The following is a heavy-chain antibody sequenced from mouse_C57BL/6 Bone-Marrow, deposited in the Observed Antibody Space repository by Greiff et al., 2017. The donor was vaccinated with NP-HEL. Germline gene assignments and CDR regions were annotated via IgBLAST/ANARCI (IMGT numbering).Heavy chain of an antibody. CDR1: GFTFSDYY. V-gene: IGHV5-12*01. CDR3: ARPIYSGYFDV. J-gene: IGHJ1*03. CDR2: ISNGGGST. Sequence: EVQGVESGGGLVQPGGSLKLSCAASGFTFSDYYMYWVRQTPEKRLEWVAYISNGGGSTYYPDTVKGRFTISRDNAKNTLYLQMSRLKSEDTAMYYCARPIYSGYFDVWGTGTTVTVSS. D-gene: IGHD2-1*01.